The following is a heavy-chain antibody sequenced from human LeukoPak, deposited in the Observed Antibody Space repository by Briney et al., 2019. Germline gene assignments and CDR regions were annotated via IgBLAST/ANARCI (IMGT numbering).Heavy chain of an antibody. CDR3: ARGYDWYFDL. V-gene: IGHV3-21*01. D-gene: IGHD1-14*01. Sequence: TGGSLRLSCAASGFTFSDYSMNWVRRAPGKGLEWVSSISSSSSYIYYADSMKGRFTISRDNAKNSLYLQMNSLRGEDTAVYYCARGYDWYFDLWGRGTLVTVSS. CDR1: GFTFSDYS. J-gene: IGHJ2*01. CDR2: ISSSSSYI.